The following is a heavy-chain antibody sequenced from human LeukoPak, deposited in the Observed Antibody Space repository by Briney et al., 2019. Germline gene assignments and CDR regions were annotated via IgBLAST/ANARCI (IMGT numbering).Heavy chain of an antibody. Sequence: GASVKVSCKASGYTFTSYDINWVRQATGQGLEWMGWMNPNSGNTGYAQKFQGRVTMTRNTSISTAYMELSSLRSEDTAVYYCARTGCSSTSCYVDYWGQGTLVTVSS. D-gene: IGHD2-2*01. CDR3: ARTGCSSTSCYVDY. CDR1: GYTFTSYD. J-gene: IGHJ4*02. V-gene: IGHV1-8*01. CDR2: MNPNSGNT.